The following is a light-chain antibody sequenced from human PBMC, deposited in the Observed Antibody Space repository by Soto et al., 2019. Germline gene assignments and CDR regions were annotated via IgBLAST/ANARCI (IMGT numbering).Light chain of an antibody. CDR1: SSDVGAYNY. J-gene: IGLJ1*01. V-gene: IGLV2-14*01. CDR3: SSYATSTTSCV. Sequence: QSALTQPASVSGSPGQSITISCTGSSSDVGAYNYVSWYQQHPGEAPQLIIYEVTNRPSGISNRFSGSKSDNTASLTISGLQAEDEADYYCSSYATSTTSCVFGTGTKLTVL. CDR2: EVT.